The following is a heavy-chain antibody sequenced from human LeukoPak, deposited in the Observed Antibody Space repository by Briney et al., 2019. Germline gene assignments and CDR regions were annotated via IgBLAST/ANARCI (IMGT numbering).Heavy chain of an antibody. V-gene: IGHV1-24*01. D-gene: IGHD3-9*01. J-gene: IGHJ4*02. Sequence: GASVKVSCKASGYTFTSYGISWVRQAPGQGLEWMGGFDPEDGETIYAQKFQGRVTMTEDTSTDTAYMELSSLRSEDTAVYYCATVPRYYDILTGYSLWGQGTLVTVSS. CDR1: GYTFTSYG. CDR3: ATVPRYYDILTGYSL. CDR2: FDPEDGET.